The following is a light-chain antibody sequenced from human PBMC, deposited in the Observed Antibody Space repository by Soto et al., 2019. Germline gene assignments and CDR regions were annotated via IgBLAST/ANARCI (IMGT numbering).Light chain of an antibody. Sequence: QSALTQPASVSGSPGRSVTISCTGTSSDVGDFNYVSWYQHLPGRAPKLIIYDVTNRPSGISYRFSASKSGRTASLTISGLQAEDEAYYYCSSYSGSPTHVVFGGGTKLNVL. CDR3: SSYSGSPTHVV. V-gene: IGLV2-14*03. CDR2: DVT. J-gene: IGLJ2*01. CDR1: SSDVGDFNY.